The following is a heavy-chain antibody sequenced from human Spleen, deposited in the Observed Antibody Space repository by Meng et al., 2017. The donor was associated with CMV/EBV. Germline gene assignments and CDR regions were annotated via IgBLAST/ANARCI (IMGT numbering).Heavy chain of an antibody. CDR3: AKHVDCSSTSCYIGYYFDY. CDR2: IGSIETYT. V-gene: IGHV3-21*01. CDR1: GFTFSSYT. J-gene: IGHJ4*02. Sequence: GGSLRLSCAASGFTFSSYTMNWVRQAPGKGLEWVSSIGSIETYTYYADSVKGRFTISRDNAKNSLYLQMNSLRAEDTAVYYCAKHVDCSSTSCYIGYYFDYWGQGTLVTVSS. D-gene: IGHD2-2*02.